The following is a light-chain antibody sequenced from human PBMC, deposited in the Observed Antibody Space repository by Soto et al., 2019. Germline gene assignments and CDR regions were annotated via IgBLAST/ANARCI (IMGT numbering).Light chain of an antibody. CDR2: AAS. J-gene: IGKJ1*01. V-gene: IGKV1-39*01. CDR1: QSIAGY. Sequence: DIQMTQSPSSLSASVGDRVTITCRASQSIAGYLNWYQQKPGKAPNLLIYAASSLQSGVPSRFSGSGSGTDFTLTISSLQPEDFATYYCQQSSSFPWTFGQGTKVEVK. CDR3: QQSSSFPWT.